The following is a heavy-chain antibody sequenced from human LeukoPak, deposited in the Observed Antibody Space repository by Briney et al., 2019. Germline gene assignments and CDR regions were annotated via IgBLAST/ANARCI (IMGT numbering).Heavy chain of an antibody. J-gene: IGHJ5*02. D-gene: IGHD3-3*01. CDR1: GGSISSYY. CDR3: ARRVGWSGYYFFDR. CDR2: IYYSGST. Sequence: PSETLSLTCTVSGGSISSYYWSWIRQPPGKGLEWIGYIYYSGSTNYNPSLKSRVTISVDTSKNQFSLKLSSVTAADTAVYYCARRVGWSGYYFFDRWGQGTLVTVSS. V-gene: IGHV4-59*01.